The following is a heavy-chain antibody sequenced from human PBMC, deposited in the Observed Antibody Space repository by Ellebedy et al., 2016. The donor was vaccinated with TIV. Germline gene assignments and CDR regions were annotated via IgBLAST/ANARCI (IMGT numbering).Heavy chain of an antibody. J-gene: IGHJ5*02. CDR1: GFTFSSYS. V-gene: IGHV4-34*01. Sequence: ESLKISCAASGFTFSSYSMNWVRQAPGKGLEWIGEIYHSGSTNYNPSLKSRVTISVDKSKNQFSLKLSSVTAADTAVYYCARGRGSGSVRWFNPWGQGTLVTVSS. D-gene: IGHD1-26*01. CDR2: IYHSGST. CDR3: ARGRGSGSVRWFNP.